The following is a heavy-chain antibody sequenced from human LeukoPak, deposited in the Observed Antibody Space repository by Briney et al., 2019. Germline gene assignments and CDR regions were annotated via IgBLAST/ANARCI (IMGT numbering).Heavy chain of an antibody. CDR2: IIPIFGTA. J-gene: IGHJ6*03. Sequence: SVKVSCKASGGTFSSYAISWVRQAPGQGLEWMGGIIPIFGTAHYAQKFQGRVTITADESTRTAYMELSSLRSEDTAVYYCARDLGTRYCSGGSCYYYYMDVWGKGTTVTVSS. V-gene: IGHV1-69*01. CDR1: GGTFSSYA. D-gene: IGHD2-15*01. CDR3: ARDLGTRYCSGGSCYYYYMDV.